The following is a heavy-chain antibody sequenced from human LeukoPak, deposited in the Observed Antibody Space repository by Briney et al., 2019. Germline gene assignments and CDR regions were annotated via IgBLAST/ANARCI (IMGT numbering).Heavy chain of an antibody. CDR1: GFTFSSYG. J-gene: IGHJ4*02. CDR2: IWYDGSNK. Sequence: PGGSLRLSCAASGFTFSSYGMHWARQAPGKGLEWVAVIWYDGSNKYYADSVKGRFTISRDNSKNTLYLQMNSLRAEDTAVYYCARGRGVAGPYYFDYWGQGTLVTVSS. D-gene: IGHD6-19*01. V-gene: IGHV3-33*01. CDR3: ARGRGVAGPYYFDY.